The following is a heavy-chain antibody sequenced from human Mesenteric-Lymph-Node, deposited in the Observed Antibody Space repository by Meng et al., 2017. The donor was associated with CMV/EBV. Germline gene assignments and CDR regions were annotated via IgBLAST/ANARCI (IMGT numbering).Heavy chain of an antibody. V-gene: IGHV3-21*01. CDR3: ARDINPFYYYYGMDV. CDR2: ITSGGAYT. J-gene: IGHJ6*02. Sequence: GESLKISCTASGFTFSSYTMNWVRQAAGKGLERGALITSGGAYTYSADSVKGRFTISRDDAKNSLYLHMNSLRAEDTAVYYCARDINPFYYYYGMDVWGQGTTVTVSS. CDR1: GFTFSSYT.